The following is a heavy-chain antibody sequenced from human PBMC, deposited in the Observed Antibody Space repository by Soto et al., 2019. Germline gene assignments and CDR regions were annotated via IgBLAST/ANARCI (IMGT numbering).Heavy chain of an antibody. CDR3: ARAYCRGDCPWADAFDI. CDR1: GGSISSGDYY. Sequence: QVQLQESGPGLVKPSQTLSLTCTVSGGSISSGDYYWSWIRQPPGKGLEWIGYIYYSGSTYYNPSLKSRVTISVETSKNQFSLKLNSVSASDTAVYYCARAYCRGDCPWADAFDIWGQGTMVTVSS. CDR2: IYYSGST. J-gene: IGHJ3*02. D-gene: IGHD2-21*02. V-gene: IGHV4-30-4*01.